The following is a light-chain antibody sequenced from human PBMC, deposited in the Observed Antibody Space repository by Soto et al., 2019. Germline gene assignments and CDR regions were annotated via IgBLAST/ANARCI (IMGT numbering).Light chain of an antibody. CDR3: QQYHNLPPS. V-gene: IGKV3-15*01. J-gene: IGKJ1*01. CDR2: GAS. Sequence: EIVMTQSPATLSVSPGERATLSCRASQSVSGNLAWYQQKPGEAPRLLIYGASTRATGIPARFSSSGSGTESTFTFIRQHSEDLSVYYCQQYHNLPPSFGQGTKVEIE. CDR1: QSVSGN.